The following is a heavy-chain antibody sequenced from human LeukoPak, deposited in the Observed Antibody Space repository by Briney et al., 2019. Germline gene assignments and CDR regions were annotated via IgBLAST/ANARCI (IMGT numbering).Heavy chain of an antibody. CDR3: ASHDSSGYYHWIGAFDI. CDR2: INPNSGGT. Sequence: GASVKVSCKASGYTFTGYYMHWVRQAPGQGLEWMGWINPNSGGTNYAQKFQGRVTMTRDTSISTAYMELSRLRSDDTAVYYSASHDSSGYYHWIGAFDIWGQGTMVTVSS. CDR1: GYTFTGYY. J-gene: IGHJ3*02. D-gene: IGHD3-22*01. V-gene: IGHV1-2*02.